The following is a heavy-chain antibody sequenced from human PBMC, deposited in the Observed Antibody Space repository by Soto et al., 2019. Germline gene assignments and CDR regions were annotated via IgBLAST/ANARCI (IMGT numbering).Heavy chain of an antibody. Sequence: EVQLLESGGGLVQPGGSLRLSCAASGFTFSSYAMRWVRQAPGKGLEWVSAISGSGGSTYYADSVKGRFTISRDNSKNSLYLQVNSLRDEDTAVYYCARRGSGSYYDYWGQGTLVTVSS. CDR3: ARRGSGSYYDY. D-gene: IGHD1-26*01. V-gene: IGHV3-23*01. CDR2: ISGSGGST. J-gene: IGHJ4*02. CDR1: GFTFSSYA.